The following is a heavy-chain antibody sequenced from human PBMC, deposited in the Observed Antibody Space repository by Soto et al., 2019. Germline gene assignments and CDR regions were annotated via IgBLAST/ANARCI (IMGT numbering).Heavy chain of an antibody. V-gene: IGHV3-74*01. D-gene: IGHD2-15*01. Sequence: EVQLVESGGGLVQPGGSLRLSCAASGFTFSSYWMHWVRQAPGKGLVWVSRITSDGSSTSYADSVKGRCTISRDNAKNTLYLQMHSLRAEDTAVYYCVRTSLVVAAATSEDYWGQGTLVTVSS. CDR3: VRTSLVVAAATSEDY. CDR2: ITSDGSST. CDR1: GFTFSSYW. J-gene: IGHJ4*02.